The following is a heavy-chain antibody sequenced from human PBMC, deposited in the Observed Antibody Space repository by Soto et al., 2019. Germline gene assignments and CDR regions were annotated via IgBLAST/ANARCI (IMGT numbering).Heavy chain of an antibody. V-gene: IGHV4-59*01. J-gene: IGHJ4*02. D-gene: IGHD6-13*01. CDR2: IYYSGST. CDR3: ARGSSYSSSWYFDY. Sequence: SETLSLTCTVSGGSISSYYWSWIRQPPGKGLEWIGYIYYSGSTNYNPSLKSRVTISVDTSKNQFSLKLSSVTAADTAVYYCARGSSYSSSWYFDYWGQGTLVTVSS. CDR1: GGSISSYY.